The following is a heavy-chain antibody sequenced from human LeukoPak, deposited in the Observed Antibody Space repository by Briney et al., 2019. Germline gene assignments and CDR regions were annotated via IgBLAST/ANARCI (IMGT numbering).Heavy chain of an antibody. CDR1: GFAFSSYS. D-gene: IGHD2-21*01. Sequence: GGSLRLSCVASGFAFSSYSMNWVRQAPGKGLEWVSYISSGSSTKYYVDSVKGRFTISRDNAKNSLSLQMNSLRDEDTAVYYCASKLYGDLLDYWGQGTLVTVSS. J-gene: IGHJ4*02. CDR2: ISSGSSTK. V-gene: IGHV3-48*02. CDR3: ASKLYGDLLDY.